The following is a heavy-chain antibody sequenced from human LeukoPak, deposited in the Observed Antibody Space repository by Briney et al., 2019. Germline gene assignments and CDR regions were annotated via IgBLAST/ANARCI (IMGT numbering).Heavy chain of an antibody. V-gene: IGHV1-18*01. CDR2: ISAYNGNT. Sequence: GASVKVSCKASGYTFTSYGISWVRQAPGQGLEWMGWISAYNGNTSYAQKLQGRVTMTTDTSTSTAYMELRSLRSDDTAVYYCAREVKQWLVWGYYFDYWGQGTLVTVSS. J-gene: IGHJ4*02. CDR1: GYTFTSYG. D-gene: IGHD6-19*01. CDR3: AREVKQWLVWGYYFDY.